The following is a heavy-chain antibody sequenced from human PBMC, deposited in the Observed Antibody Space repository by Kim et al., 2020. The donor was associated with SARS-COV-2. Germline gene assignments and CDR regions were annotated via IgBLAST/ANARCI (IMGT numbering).Heavy chain of an antibody. CDR2: IYSCGST. J-gene: IGHJ3*02. CDR3: ARGLGFDI. V-gene: IGHV3-66*01. CDR1: GFTISSNY. Sequence: GGSLRLSCAASGFTISSNYLSWVRMAPGGGLEWVTVIYSCGSTYYADSVKGRFTISSDNSKNTLYLQMHSLMAEDKAVYYWARGLGFDIWGQGTMVTVSS.